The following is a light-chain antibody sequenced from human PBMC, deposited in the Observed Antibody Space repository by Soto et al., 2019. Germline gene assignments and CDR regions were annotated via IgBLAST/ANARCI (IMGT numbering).Light chain of an antibody. Sequence: DIQMTQSPSTLSASVGDGVTITCRASQSISNRLAWYQQRPGKAPKYLIYDASTLDSGVPSRFSGSGSGTDFTLTISYLQAEDFGTYYCQEASRIPITFGQGTRLEIK. CDR2: DAS. J-gene: IGKJ5*01. CDR3: QEASRIPIT. CDR1: QSISNR. V-gene: IGKV1-5*01.